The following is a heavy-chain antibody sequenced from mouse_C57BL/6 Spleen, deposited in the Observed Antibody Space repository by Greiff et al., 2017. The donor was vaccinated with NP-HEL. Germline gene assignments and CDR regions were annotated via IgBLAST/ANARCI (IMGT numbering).Heavy chain of an antibody. CDR2: IYPGDGDT. CDR3: ARDYYRDYFDY. V-gene: IGHV1-80*01. J-gene: IGHJ2*01. D-gene: IGHD2-14*01. CDR1: GYAFSSYW. Sequence: VQLQQSGAELVKPGASVKISCKASGYAFSSYWMNWVKQRPGKGLEWIGQIYPGDGDTNYNGKFKGKATLTADKSSSTAYMQLSSLTSEDSAVYFCARDYYRDYFDYWGQSTTLTVSS.